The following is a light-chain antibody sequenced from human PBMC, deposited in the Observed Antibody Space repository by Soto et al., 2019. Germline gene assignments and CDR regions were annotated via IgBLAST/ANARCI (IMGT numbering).Light chain of an antibody. J-gene: IGKJ4*01. CDR1: QDINKF. CDR2: SAS. V-gene: IGKV1-9*01. Sequence: IQLTQSPSSLSASVGDRVTLTCRASQDINKFLAWFQQTPGKAPKLLVYSASTLHSGVPSRFSGSGSGTDFALTISSLQPEDFATYYCQQRHTWPTTFGGGAKVEI. CDR3: QQRHTWPTT.